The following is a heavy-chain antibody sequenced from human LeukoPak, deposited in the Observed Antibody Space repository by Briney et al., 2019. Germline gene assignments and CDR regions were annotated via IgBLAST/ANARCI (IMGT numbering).Heavy chain of an antibody. CDR3: ATLALRGVIIPFDAFDI. V-gene: IGHV1-46*01. CDR2: INPSGGST. J-gene: IGHJ3*02. D-gene: IGHD3-10*01. CDR1: GYTFTSYY. Sequence: ASVKVSCKASGYTFTSYYMHWVRQAPGQGLEWMGIINPSGGSTSYAQKFQGRVTMTRDTSTSTVYMELSSLRSEDTAVYYCATLALRGVIIPFDAFDIWGQGTMVTVSS.